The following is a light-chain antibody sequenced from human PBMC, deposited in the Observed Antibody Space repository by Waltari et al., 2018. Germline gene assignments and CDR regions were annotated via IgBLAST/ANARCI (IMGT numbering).Light chain of an antibody. J-gene: IGKJ5*01. CDR2: WAS. CDR3: QQYYTTPIT. Sequence: DIVMTQSPASLAVSLGERATINCQSSQRVLYRSNNQNYLSWYQQRPGQPPKLLIYWASTRASGVPDRFSGSGSGTDFTLTISNLQTEDVAVYYCQQYYTTPITFGQGTRLDIK. CDR1: QRVLYRSNNQNY. V-gene: IGKV4-1*01.